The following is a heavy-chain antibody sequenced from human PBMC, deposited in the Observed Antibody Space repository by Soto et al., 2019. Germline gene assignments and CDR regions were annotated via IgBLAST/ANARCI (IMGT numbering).Heavy chain of an antibody. Sequence: PXGSLRLSFAASGFMFGSFRIDWVRQAPGKGLEWVAVVSYGGTYQYYADSVKGRFIISRDNSRDTVTLEMTSLRPEDTALYYCAKQPSDLVIGAFDVWGPGAMVTVSS. CDR1: GFMFGSFR. D-gene: IGHD2-21*02. V-gene: IGHV3-30*18. CDR2: VSYGGTYQ. CDR3: AKQPSDLVIGAFDV. J-gene: IGHJ3*01.